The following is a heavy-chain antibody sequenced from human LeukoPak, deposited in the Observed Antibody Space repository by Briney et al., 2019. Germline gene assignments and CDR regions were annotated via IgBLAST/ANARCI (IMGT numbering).Heavy chain of an antibody. D-gene: IGHD2-21*01. CDR2: IYYSGST. J-gene: IGHJ4*02. Sequence: SETLSLTCAVYGGSFSSYYWSWIRQPPGKGLEWIGYIYYSGSTNYNPSLKSRVTISVDTSKNQFSLKLSSVTAADTAVYYCARYGGGGGYFDYWGQGTWSPSPQ. CDR1: GGSFSSYY. V-gene: IGHV4-59*01. CDR3: ARYGGGGGYFDY.